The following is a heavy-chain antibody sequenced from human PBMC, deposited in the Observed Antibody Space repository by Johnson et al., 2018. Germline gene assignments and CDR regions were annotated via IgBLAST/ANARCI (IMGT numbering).Heavy chain of an antibody. CDR3: AREGLAPGTFDI. CDR1: GYTFTSYY. D-gene: IGHD3-10*01. V-gene: IGHV1-46*01. CDR2: INPCGGST. J-gene: IGHJ3*02. Sequence: QVQLVQSGAEVKKPGASVKVSCKASGYTFTSYYMHWVRQAPGQGLEWMGIINPCGGSTSYAQKFQGRVTMTRDTSTSTVYMELSSLRSEDTAVYYCAREGLAPGTFDIWGQGTMVTVSS.